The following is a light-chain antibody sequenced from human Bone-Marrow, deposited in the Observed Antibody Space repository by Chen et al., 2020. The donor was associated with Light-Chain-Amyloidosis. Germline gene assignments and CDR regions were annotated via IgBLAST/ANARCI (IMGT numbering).Light chain of an antibody. CDR3: QQYGTSPLT. Sequence: EIVLTQSPGTLSLSPGEGANLSCRASQTISSNYLTWYQQKFGQAPRLIIYGSSSRATGIPDRFTGSWSVTDYTDQLNRLEPEDCAMYDCQQYGTSPLTFRVWTKVEIK. V-gene: IGKV3-20*01. CDR2: GSS. CDR1: QTISSNY. J-gene: IGKJ4*01.